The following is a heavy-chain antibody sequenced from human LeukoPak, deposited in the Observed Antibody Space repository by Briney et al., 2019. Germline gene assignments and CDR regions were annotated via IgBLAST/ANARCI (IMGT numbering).Heavy chain of an antibody. J-gene: IGHJ4*02. CDR1: GFTFSSYD. Sequence: GGSLRLSCAASGFTFSSYDMNWVRQAPGKGLEWVSHISTMSSTKYYADSVKGRFTISRDNAKNSLYLQMNSLRDEDTAVYYCARGKIGYYYGDYDGYWGQGTLVTVSS. V-gene: IGHV3-48*02. D-gene: IGHD4-17*01. CDR3: ARGKIGYYYGDYDGY. CDR2: ISTMSSTK.